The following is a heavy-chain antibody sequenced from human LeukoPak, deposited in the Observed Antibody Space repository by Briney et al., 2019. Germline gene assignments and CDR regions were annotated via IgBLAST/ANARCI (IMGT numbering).Heavy chain of an antibody. Sequence: PGGSLRLSCEASGFSFSNYFMSWIRQAPGKGLEWVSYITNSGRSTNYADAVKGRFTISRDNAKESVYLEMTDLRPEDTAVYYCAREASGNYYVFDSWGQGTLVTVSS. CDR3: AREASGNYYVFDS. D-gene: IGHD1-26*01. J-gene: IGHJ4*02. V-gene: IGHV3-11*04. CDR1: GFSFSNYF. CDR2: ITNSGRST.